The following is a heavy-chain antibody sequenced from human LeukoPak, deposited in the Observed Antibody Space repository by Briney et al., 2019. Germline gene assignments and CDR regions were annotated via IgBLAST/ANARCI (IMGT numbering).Heavy chain of an antibody. CDR2: IYYSGST. J-gene: IGHJ4*02. V-gene: IGHV4-39*01. CDR3: ARQQVVTTILHFDY. Sequence: SETLSLTCTVSGGSISSRSYYWGWIRQPPGKGLEWIGSIYYSGSTYYNPSLKSRVTISVDTSKNQFSLKLSSVTAADTAVFYCARQQVVTTILHFDYWGQGALVTVSS. D-gene: IGHD4-11*01. CDR1: GGSISSRSYY.